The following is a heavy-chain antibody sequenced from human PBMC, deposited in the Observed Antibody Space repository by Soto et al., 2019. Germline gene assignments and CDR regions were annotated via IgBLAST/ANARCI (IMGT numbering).Heavy chain of an antibody. CDR3: ARHPAKRGYSFGLPGGYFDY. V-gene: IGHV4-39*01. D-gene: IGHD5-18*01. Sequence: SETLSLTCAVSGGSISSSNWWSWVRQPPGKGLEWVGSIYYTGSAYYNPSLKSRVTISVDRSKNQFSLKLNSVTAADTAVYHCARHPAKRGYSFGLPGGYFDYWGQGTLVTVSS. J-gene: IGHJ4*02. CDR1: GGSISSSNW. CDR2: IYYTGSA.